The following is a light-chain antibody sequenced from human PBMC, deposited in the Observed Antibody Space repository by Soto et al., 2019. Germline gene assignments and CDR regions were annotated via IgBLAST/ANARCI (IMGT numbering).Light chain of an antibody. Sequence: QSVLTQPPSASGTPGQRVTISCSGSSSNIGSNTINWYQQPPGTAPKLLIYSNNQRPSGVPDRFSGSKSGTSASLAIRGPQSEDEADYYCAAWDDSLNGVVFGGGTKLTVL. V-gene: IGLV1-44*01. CDR2: SNN. CDR3: AAWDDSLNGVV. J-gene: IGLJ2*01. CDR1: SSNIGSNT.